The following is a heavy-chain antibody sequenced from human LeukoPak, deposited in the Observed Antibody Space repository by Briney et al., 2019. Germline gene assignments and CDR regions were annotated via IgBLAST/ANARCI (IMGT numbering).Heavy chain of an antibody. Sequence: GGSLRLSCAASGYTFSSYAMSWVRQAPGKGLEWVSAISGSVGSTYYADSVKGRFTISRDNSKNTLYLQMNSLRAEDTAVYYCAKVLSLRSHFFDYWGQGTLVTVSS. CDR1: GYTFSSYA. D-gene: IGHD4-17*01. CDR3: AKVLSLRSHFFDY. V-gene: IGHV3-23*01. CDR2: ISGSVGST. J-gene: IGHJ4*02.